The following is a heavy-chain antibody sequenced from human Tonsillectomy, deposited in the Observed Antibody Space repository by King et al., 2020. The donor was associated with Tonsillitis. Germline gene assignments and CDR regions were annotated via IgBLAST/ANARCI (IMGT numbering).Heavy chain of an antibody. CDR1: GGTFTNYA. Sequence: QLVQSGAEVKKPGSTVKVSCKASGGTFTNYAINWVRQAPGQGLEWLGRVIPLRGSSKYAQKYQGRVTITADTATTTAYMELRSLTSEDTAVYYCARDEGIYGVVNYYAMAVWGQGTTVSVFS. V-gene: IGHV1-69*09. CDR3: ARDEGIYGVVNYYAMAV. J-gene: IGHJ6*02. D-gene: IGHD3-3*01. CDR2: VIPLRGSS.